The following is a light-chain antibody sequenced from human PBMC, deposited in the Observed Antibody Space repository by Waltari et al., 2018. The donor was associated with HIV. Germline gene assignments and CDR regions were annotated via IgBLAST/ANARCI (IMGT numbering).Light chain of an antibody. CDR3: SSYGGSANLL. V-gene: IGLV2-8*01. J-gene: IGLJ2*01. CDR2: EVS. CDR1: SSALGGYTY. Sequence: QSALTQPPSASGSPGQSVTISCTGTSSALGGYTYVPWYQQYPGKAPKLMIYEVSKRPSGVPDRFSGSKSANTASLTVSGLQAEDEADYYCSSYGGSANLLFGGGTKLTVL.